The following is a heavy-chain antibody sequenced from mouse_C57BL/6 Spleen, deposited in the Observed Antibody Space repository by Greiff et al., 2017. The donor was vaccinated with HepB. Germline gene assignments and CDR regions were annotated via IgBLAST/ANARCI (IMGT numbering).Heavy chain of an antibody. Sequence: QVQLQQSGPELVKPGASVKISCKASGYAFSSSWMNWVKQRPGKGLEWIGRIYPGDGDTNYNGKFKGKATLTADKSSSTAYMQLSSLTSEDSAVYFCARSFITTVVPFAYWGQGTLVTVSA. CDR2: IYPGDGDT. CDR1: GYAFSSSW. J-gene: IGHJ3*01. CDR3: ARSFITTVVPFAY. D-gene: IGHD1-1*01. V-gene: IGHV1-82*01.